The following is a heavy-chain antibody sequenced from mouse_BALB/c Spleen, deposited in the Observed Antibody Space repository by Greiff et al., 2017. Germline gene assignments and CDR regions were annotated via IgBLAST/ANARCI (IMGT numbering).Heavy chain of an antibody. D-gene: IGHD2-4*01. J-gene: IGHJ2*01. V-gene: IGHV5-17*02. CDR3: ARSGLISGYFGY. CDR2: ISSGSSTI. CDR1: GFTFSSFG. Sequence: EVMLVESGGGLVQPGGSRKLSCAASGFTFSSFGMHWVRQAPEKGLEWVAYISSGSSTIYYADTVKGRFTISRDNPKNTLFLQMTSLRSEDTDMYYCARSGLISGYFGYWGQGTTLTVAS.